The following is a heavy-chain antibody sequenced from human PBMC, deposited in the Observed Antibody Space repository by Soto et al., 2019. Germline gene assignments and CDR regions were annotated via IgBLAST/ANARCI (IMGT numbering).Heavy chain of an antibody. CDR1: GYTFTSYG. D-gene: IGHD1-1*01. Sequence: ASVKVSCKASGYTFTSYGISWVRQAPGQGLEWMGWISAYNGNTNYAQKLQGRVTMTTDTSISTAYMELSSLRSEDTAVYYCARVRRSDAFDIWGQGTMVTVSS. V-gene: IGHV1-18*01. CDR3: ARVRRSDAFDI. J-gene: IGHJ3*02. CDR2: ISAYNGNT.